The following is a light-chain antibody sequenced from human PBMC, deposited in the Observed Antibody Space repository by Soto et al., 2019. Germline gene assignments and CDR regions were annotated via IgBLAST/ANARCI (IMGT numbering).Light chain of an antibody. CDR1: QSVTGSY. J-gene: IGKJ1*01. V-gene: IGKV3-20*01. Sequence: EIVLTQSPGTLSLSPGERATLSCRASQSVTGSYLAWYQQRPGQAPRLLIYGASSRATGIPDRFSGSGSVTDFTLTISRLEPADFAVYYCQQYGDSPKTFGQGTKVEIK. CDR2: GAS. CDR3: QQYGDSPKT.